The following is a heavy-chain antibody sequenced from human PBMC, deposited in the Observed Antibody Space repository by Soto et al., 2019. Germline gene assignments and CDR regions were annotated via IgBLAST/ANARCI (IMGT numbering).Heavy chain of an antibody. CDR2: RSYEGSNT. CDR1: EFHYRDYG. CDR3: ARVLGGMATVPFDD. Sequence: PVGSQRHSKTAAEFHYRDYGGHWVSTDSGTGLERVAVRSYEGSNTYYEDSVKGRFTSSRDNSKNTLYLQMNSRRTEDTAVYYCARVLGGMATVPFDDWGQRALVTFSS. J-gene: IGHJ4*02. V-gene: IGHV3-30*19. D-gene: IGHD4-4*01.